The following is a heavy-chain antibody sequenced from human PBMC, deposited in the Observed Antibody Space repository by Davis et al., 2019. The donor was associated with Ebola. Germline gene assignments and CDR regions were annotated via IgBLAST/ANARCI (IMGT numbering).Heavy chain of an antibody. CDR3: ATSESFFDYAAYFHY. D-gene: IGHD3-16*01. J-gene: IGHJ4*02. V-gene: IGHV3-21*06. Sequence: GESLKISCAASGFPLSSYTMNWVRQAPGKGLEWVSSISSDGSYIFYADSAKGRFTISRDNAKNSLYLQMNSLKAEDTAVYFCATSESFFDYAAYFHYWGQGTLLTVSS. CDR1: GFPLSSYT. CDR2: ISSDGSYI.